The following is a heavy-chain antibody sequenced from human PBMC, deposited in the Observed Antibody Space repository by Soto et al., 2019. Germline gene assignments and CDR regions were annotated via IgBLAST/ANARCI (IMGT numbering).Heavy chain of an antibody. J-gene: IGHJ4*02. CDR2: ISSSDSI. D-gene: IGHD3-22*01. CDR3: ARDLGYYDSSGYFDY. CDR1: GFTCRSHY. V-gene: IGHV3-11*01. Sequence: SLKLCCAASGFTCRSHYMRWLRQAPGKGLEWVSYISSSDSIYYADSVNGRFTISSENAKNSVYLQMNSLRAEDTAVYYCARDLGYYDSSGYFDYWGQGTLVTVSS.